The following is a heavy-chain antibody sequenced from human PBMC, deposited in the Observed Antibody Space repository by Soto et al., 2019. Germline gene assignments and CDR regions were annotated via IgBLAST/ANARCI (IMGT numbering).Heavy chain of an antibody. D-gene: IGHD2-15*01. CDR2: IYYSGST. J-gene: IGHJ2*01. CDR1: GGSISSGGYY. V-gene: IGHV4-31*03. CDR3: ASDSSGGFGYFDL. Sequence: QVQLQESGPGLVKPSQTLSLTCTVSGGSISSGGYYWSWIRQHPGTGLEWIGYIYYSGSTYYNPSLKSRVTISVDASKNQFSLKLSSVTAADTAVYYCASDSSGGFGYFDLWGRGTLVTVSS.